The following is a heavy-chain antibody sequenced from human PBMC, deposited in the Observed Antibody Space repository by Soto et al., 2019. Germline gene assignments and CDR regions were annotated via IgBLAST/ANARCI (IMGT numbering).Heavy chain of an antibody. CDR3: ARGPYGDYVDY. D-gene: IGHD4-17*01. Sequence: QVQLQESGPGLVKPSETLSLTCTVSGGSVSSGSYYWSWIRQPPGKGLDWIGYIYYSGSTNYNPSLKSPVTMSLDTSKNQFPLTLRSMTAVDTAVYYCARGPYGDYVDYWGQGTLVTVSS. CDR1: GGSVSSGSYY. V-gene: IGHV4-61*01. CDR2: IYYSGST. J-gene: IGHJ4*02.